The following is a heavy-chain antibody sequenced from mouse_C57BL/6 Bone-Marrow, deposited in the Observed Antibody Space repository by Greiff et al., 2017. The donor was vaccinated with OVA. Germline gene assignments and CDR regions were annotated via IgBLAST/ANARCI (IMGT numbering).Heavy chain of an antibody. CDR2: IRNTANGYTT. Sequence: EVNVVESGGGLVQPGGSLSLSCAASGFTFTDYYMSWVRQPPGKALEWLGFIRNTANGYTTKYSASVNGRFTISRDNSQSILYLHMNDLRAEDSATYYCARSLYGSNDGYFDVWGTGTTVTVSS. J-gene: IGHJ1*03. CDR1: GFTFTDYY. CDR3: ARSLYGSNDGYFDV. D-gene: IGHD1-1*01. V-gene: IGHV7-3*01.